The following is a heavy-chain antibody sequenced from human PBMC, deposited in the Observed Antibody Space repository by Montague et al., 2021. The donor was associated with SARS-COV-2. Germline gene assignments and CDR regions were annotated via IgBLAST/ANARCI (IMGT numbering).Heavy chain of an antibody. CDR2: IYHSGST. Sequence: SETLSLTCAVSGGSISNSQWWSWVRQPPGKGLEWIGEIYHSGSTNYNPSLKSRVTISVDKSKNQFSLKLYSVTAADTAEYYCASRGAGWFGSNPERFDYWGQGTRVTVSS. J-gene: IGHJ4*02. V-gene: IGHV4-4*02. CDR3: ASRGAGWFGSNPERFDY. D-gene: IGHD3-10*01. CDR1: GGSISNSQW.